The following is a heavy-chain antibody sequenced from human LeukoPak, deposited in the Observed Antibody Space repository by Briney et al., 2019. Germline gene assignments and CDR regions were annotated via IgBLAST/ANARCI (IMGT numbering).Heavy chain of an antibody. V-gene: IGHV3-21*01. J-gene: IGHJ3*02. Sequence: GGSLRLSCAASGFTFSSYSMNWVRQAPGKGLEWVSSISSSSSYIYYADSVKGRFTISRDNAKNSLYLQMNSLRAEDTAVYYCARGGPYCSGGSCYDAFDIWGQGTMVTVSS. CDR1: GFTFSSYS. CDR2: ISSSSSYI. D-gene: IGHD2-15*01. CDR3: ARGGPYCSGGSCYDAFDI.